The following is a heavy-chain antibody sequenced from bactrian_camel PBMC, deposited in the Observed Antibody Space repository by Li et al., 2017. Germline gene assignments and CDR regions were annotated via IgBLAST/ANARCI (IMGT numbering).Heavy chain of an antibody. CDR1: GDPYSSNC. Sequence: HVQLVESGGASVQAGKSLRLSCKITGDPYSSNCRAWYRQAPGKEREFVSLIDSDGSTHYANSVRGRFTISQDNAKNTVYLQMNSLKPEDAAMYYCAAAPRSTVSPWSYVVSYDYWGKGTQVTVS. J-gene: IGHJ4*01. CDR2: IDSDGST. V-gene: IGHV3S53*01. D-gene: IGHD1*01. CDR3: AAAPRSTVSPWSYVVSYDY.